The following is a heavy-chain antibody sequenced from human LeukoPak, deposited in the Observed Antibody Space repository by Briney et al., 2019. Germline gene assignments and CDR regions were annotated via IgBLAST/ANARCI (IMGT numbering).Heavy chain of an antibody. CDR1: GYTFTSYA. Sequence: ASVKVSGKASGYTFTSYAMHWVRQAPGQRLEWMGWINAGNGNTKYSQKFQGRVTITRDTSASTAYMELSSLRSEDTAVYYCARVKGFWRYGGYSYGYTDYWGQGTLVTVSS. J-gene: IGHJ4*02. D-gene: IGHD5-18*01. CDR3: ARVKGFWRYGGYSYGYTDY. CDR2: INAGNGNT. V-gene: IGHV1-3*01.